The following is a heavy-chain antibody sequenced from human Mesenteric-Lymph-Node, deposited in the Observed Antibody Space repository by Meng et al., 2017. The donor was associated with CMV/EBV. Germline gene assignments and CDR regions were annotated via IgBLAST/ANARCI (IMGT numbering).Heavy chain of an antibody. Sequence: SQTRSLTGAISGDSVSSNSAAWNWIRQSPSRGLEWLGRTYYRSKWYNDYAVSVKSRITINPDTSKNQFSLQLNSVIPEDTAVYYCAKVDSGSYYPPDYWGQGTLVTVSS. CDR2: TYYRSKWYN. CDR1: GDSVSSNSAA. CDR3: AKVDSGSYYPPDY. D-gene: IGHD1-26*01. V-gene: IGHV6-1*01. J-gene: IGHJ4*02.